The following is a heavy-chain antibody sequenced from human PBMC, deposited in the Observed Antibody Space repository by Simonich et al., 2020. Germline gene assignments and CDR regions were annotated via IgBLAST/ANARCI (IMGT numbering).Heavy chain of an antibody. Sequence: QVQLQESGPGLVKPSETLSLTCAVSGYSISSGYYWGWIRQPPGKGLELIGSIYHRGSTYSTPSLKSRVTISVDTSKNQFSLKLSSVTAADTAVYYCARVGYSNYYYYGMDVWGQGTTVTVSS. J-gene: IGHJ6*02. D-gene: IGHD6-13*01. CDR3: ARVGYSNYYYYGMDV. CDR1: GYSISSGYY. CDR2: IYHRGST. V-gene: IGHV4-38-2*01.